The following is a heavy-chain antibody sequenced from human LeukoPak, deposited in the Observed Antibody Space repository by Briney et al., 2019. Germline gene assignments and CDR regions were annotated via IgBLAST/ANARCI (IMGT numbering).Heavy chain of an antibody. CDR1: GGSVSSYY. D-gene: IGHD3-10*01. J-gene: IGHJ4*02. CDR3: ARENYGSGSCFDY. Sequence: KTSETLSLTCSVFGGSVSSYYWSWIRQPPGKGLEWIGYIYYSGSTNYNPSLKSRVTISVDTSKNQFSLKLSSVTAADTAVYYCARENYGSGSCFDYWGQGTLVTVSS. CDR2: IYYSGST. V-gene: IGHV4-59*02.